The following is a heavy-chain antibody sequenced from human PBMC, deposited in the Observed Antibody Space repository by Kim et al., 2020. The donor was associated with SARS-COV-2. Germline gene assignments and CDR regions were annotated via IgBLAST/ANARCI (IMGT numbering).Heavy chain of an antibody. V-gene: IGHV3-33*01. CDR3: ARDFGWGSYYSMDV. CDR2: IGHVGNNI. Sequence: GGSLRLSCAASGFTFSVYGMHWVRQAPGKGLEWVSVIGHVGNNIRYADSVKGRFTISRDNSENTLYLQIDSLRAEDTAVYYCARDFGWGSYYSMDVWGQGTTVTVSS. CDR1: GFTFSVYG. J-gene: IGHJ6*02. D-gene: IGHD3-16*01.